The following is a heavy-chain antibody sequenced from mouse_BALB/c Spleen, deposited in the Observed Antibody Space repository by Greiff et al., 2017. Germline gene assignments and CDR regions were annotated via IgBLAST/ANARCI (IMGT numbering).Heavy chain of an antibody. J-gene: IGHJ2*01. CDR3: ARYYYGSYYFDY. Sequence: EVKLMESGPSLVKPSQTLSLTCSVTGDSITSGYWNWIRKFPGNKLEYMGYISYSGSTYYNPSLKSRISITRDTSKNQYYLQLNSVTTEDTATYYCARYYYGSYYFDYWGQGTTLTVSS. CDR2: ISYSGST. D-gene: IGHD1-1*01. CDR1: GDSITSGY. V-gene: IGHV3-8*02.